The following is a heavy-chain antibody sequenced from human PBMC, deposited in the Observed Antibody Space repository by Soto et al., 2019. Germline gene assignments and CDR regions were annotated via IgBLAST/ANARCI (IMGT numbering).Heavy chain of an antibody. CDR2: IYYSGST. Sequence: PSETLPLTCTVSGGSISSTSYYWGWIRQPPGKGLEWIGRIYYSGSTYYNPSLKSRVTISVDTSKNQFSLKLSSVTAADTAVYYCARDSRIAALDYWGQGTLVTVSS. CDR3: ARDSRIAALDY. J-gene: IGHJ4*02. CDR1: GGSISSTSYY. V-gene: IGHV4-39*07. D-gene: IGHD6-6*01.